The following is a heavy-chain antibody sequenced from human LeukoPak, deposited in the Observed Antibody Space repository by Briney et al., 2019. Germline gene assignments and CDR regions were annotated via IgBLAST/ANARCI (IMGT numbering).Heavy chain of an antibody. Sequence: GGSLRLSCAASGFTFSTFAMIWVRQPPGKGLEWVAFIRYSGNNVYYAASVKGRFTISRDNSQNTLYLQMNSLRAEDTAIYYCAKQEGAAAFDYWGQGALVTVSS. V-gene: IGHV3-30*02. CDR2: IRYSGNNV. CDR3: AKQEGAAAFDY. J-gene: IGHJ4*02. D-gene: IGHD1-26*01. CDR1: GFTFSTFA.